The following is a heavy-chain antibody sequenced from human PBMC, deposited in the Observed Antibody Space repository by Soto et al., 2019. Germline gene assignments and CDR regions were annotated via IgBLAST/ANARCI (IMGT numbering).Heavy chain of an antibody. J-gene: IGHJ6*03. CDR3: ARDGLERRYYYFYMDV. CDR2: INAGNGNS. V-gene: IGHV1-3*01. D-gene: IGHD1-1*01. CDR1: GYTFTSYA. Sequence: ASVKVSCKASGYTFTSYAMHWVRQAPGQRLEWVGWINAGNGNSKYSQKFHARLTITRDTSASTAYMELSSLRSEDTAVYYCARDGLERRYYYFYMDVWGKGTTVTVSS.